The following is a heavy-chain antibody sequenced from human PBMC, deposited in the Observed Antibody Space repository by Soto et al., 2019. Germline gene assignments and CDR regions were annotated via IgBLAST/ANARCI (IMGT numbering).Heavy chain of an antibody. CDR1: GGTFSSYA. Sequence: SVKVSCKASGGTFSSYAISWVRQAPGQGLEWMGGIIPIFGTANYAQKFQERVTITRDMSTSTAYMELSSLRSEDTAVYYCAARSHYDYVWGSYRWDAFDIWGQGTMVTVSS. D-gene: IGHD3-16*02. J-gene: IGHJ3*02. V-gene: IGHV1-69*05. CDR3: AARSHYDYVWGSYRWDAFDI. CDR2: IIPIFGTA.